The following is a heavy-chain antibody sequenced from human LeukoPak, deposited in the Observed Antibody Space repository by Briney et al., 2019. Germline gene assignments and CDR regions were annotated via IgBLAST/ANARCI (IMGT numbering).Heavy chain of an antibody. CDR1: TYTFTGYY. D-gene: IGHD4-11*01. CDR3: AREFAGYSNVSSQVDY. V-gene: IGHV1-18*04. Sequence: PSVKLSCEASTYTFTGYYMHWVRHAHGQGLEWIGWISDYKGQTNYSQKNKGRDTMTTDKSTSRAYMELRRLRFDDTAVYYCAREFAGYSNVSSQVDYWGQGTRVSVSS. J-gene: IGHJ4*02. CDR2: ISDYKGQT.